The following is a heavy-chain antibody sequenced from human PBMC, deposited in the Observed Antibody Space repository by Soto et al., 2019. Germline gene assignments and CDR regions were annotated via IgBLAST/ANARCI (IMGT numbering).Heavy chain of an antibody. D-gene: IGHD4-17*01. J-gene: IGHJ3*02. CDR2: IHHSGIT. CDR1: SGSISSGDSF. V-gene: IGHV4-30-4*01. CDR3: ARAFGSVHTSDYWLKVVFDI. Sequence: QVQLQESGPGLVKPSQTLSLTCTVSSGSISSGDSFWSWVRQPPGKGLEWIGHIHHSGITYYMPSLTSPATLSLVTSKNRFSLMLNSVTAADTAVYYCARAFGSVHTSDYWLKVVFDIWGQGTLVTVS.